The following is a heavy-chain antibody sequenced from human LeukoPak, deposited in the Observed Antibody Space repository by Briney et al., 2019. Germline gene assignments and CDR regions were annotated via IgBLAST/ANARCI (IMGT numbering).Heavy chain of an antibody. CDR2: IYSGGST. Sequence: GGSLRLSCAASGFTVSSNYMSWVRQAPGKGLEWVSVIYSGGSTYYADSVKGRFTISRDNSKNTLYLQMNSLRAEDTAVYYCARDPGVVITLMSRAFDIWGQGTMVTVSS. CDR3: ARDPGVVITLMSRAFDI. CDR1: GFTVSSNY. D-gene: IGHD3-22*01. J-gene: IGHJ3*02. V-gene: IGHV3-66*01.